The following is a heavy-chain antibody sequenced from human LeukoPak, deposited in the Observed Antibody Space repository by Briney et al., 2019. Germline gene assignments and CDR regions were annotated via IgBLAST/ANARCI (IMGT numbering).Heavy chain of an antibody. Sequence: PSETLSLTCTVSGGSISSYYWSWIRQPPGKGLEWIGYIYYSGSTNYNPSLKSRVTISVDTSKNQFSLKLSSVTAADTAVYYCARWVPGGNNWFDHWGQGTLVTVSS. V-gene: IGHV4-59*08. J-gene: IGHJ5*02. CDR3: ARWVPGGNNWFDH. CDR1: GGSISSYY. CDR2: IYYSGST. D-gene: IGHD3-10*01.